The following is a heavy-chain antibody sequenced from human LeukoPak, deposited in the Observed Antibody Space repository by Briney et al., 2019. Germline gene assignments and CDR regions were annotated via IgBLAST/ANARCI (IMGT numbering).Heavy chain of an antibody. J-gene: IGHJ3*02. CDR2: SFPLDSDS. Sequence: GESLKISCQGSRYIFGDYWIGWVRQKPGKGLEWMGISFPLDSDSRYSQSFQGQVTISVDKSISTAYLQWRSLRASDTAIYYCARVTRGGGWGRGAFDIWGQGTMVTVSS. D-gene: IGHD6-19*01. CDR3: ARVTRGGGWGRGAFDI. V-gene: IGHV5-51*01. CDR1: RYIFGDYW.